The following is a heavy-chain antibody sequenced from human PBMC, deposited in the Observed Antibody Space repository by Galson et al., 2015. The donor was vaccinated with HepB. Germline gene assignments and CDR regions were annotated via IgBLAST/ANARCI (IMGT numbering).Heavy chain of an antibody. J-gene: IGHJ4*02. CDR2: ISWNSGSI. D-gene: IGHD6-19*01. V-gene: IGHV3-9*01. CDR3: AREAVAGSDY. Sequence: SLRLSCAASGFTFDDYAMHWVRQAPGKGLEWVSGISWNSGSIGYADSVKGRFTISRDNAKNSLYLQMNSLRAEDTALYYCAREAVAGSDYWGQGTLVTVSS. CDR1: GFTFDDYA.